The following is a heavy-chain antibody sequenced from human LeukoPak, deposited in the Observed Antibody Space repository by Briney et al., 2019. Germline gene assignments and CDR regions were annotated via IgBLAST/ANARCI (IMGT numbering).Heavy chain of an antibody. D-gene: IGHD6-19*01. CDR1: GYIFSRYG. V-gene: IGHV1-18*01. CDR2: ISGFDGNT. CDR3: ARDRKSSGLFDY. Sequence: ASVKVSCKVSGYIFSRYGLSWVRQAPGQGLEWMGWISGFDGNTDYAQKFQGRVTLTTDTSTSTAYMELRSLRSDDTAVYYCARDRKSSGLFDYWGQGTLVTVSS. J-gene: IGHJ4*02.